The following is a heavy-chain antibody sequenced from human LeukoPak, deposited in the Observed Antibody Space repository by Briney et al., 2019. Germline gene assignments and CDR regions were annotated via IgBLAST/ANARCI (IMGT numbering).Heavy chain of an antibody. CDR3: AREDSSGWYYFDY. Sequence: ASVKVSCKASGYTFTVYYMHWVRQAPGQGLEWMGWINPNSGGTNYAQKFQGRVTMTRDTSISTAYMELSRLRSGDTAVYYCAREDSSGWYYFDYWGQGTLVTVSS. D-gene: IGHD6-19*01. CDR1: GYTFTVYY. J-gene: IGHJ4*02. V-gene: IGHV1-2*02. CDR2: INPNSGGT.